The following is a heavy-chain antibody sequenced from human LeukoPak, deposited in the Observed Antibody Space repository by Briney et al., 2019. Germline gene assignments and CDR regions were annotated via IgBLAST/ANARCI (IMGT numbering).Heavy chain of an antibody. Sequence: GGSLRLSCAASGFTFSNAWMSWVRQAPGKGLEWVSAISGSGGSTYYADSVKGRFTISRDNSKNTLYLQMNSLRAEDTAVYYCAKAPWRIAAAGTYFDYWGQGTLVTVSS. J-gene: IGHJ4*02. D-gene: IGHD6-13*01. V-gene: IGHV3-23*01. CDR2: ISGSGGST. CDR1: GFTFSNAW. CDR3: AKAPWRIAAAGTYFDY.